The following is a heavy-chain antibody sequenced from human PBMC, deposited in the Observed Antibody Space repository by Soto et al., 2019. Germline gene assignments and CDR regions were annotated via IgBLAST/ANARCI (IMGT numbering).Heavy chain of an antibody. CDR1: GFDFSTFS. D-gene: IGHD6-6*01. Sequence: GGSLRLSRAASGFDFSTFSMAWVSPAPGKGLEWVSGISDSGGSTYYADSVKGRFTISRDNSKNTVYLQMNSLRAEDTAVYYCGRSGLAARPVDYWGQGTLVTVSS. CDR3: GRSGLAARPVDY. J-gene: IGHJ4*02. V-gene: IGHV3-23*01. CDR2: ISDSGGST.